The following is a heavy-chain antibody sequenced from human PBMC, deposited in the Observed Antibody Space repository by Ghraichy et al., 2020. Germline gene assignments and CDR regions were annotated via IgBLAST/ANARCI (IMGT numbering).Heavy chain of an antibody. CDR2: IKSKAVGGTT. Sequence: GGSLRLSCVASGLTFSKLYMSWVRQAPGKGLEWVGRIKSKAVGGTTDYAAPVKGRFAISRADSKNTLFLKMNSLKAEDTALYSWTTGPKYGRNVDVGGITLPWGQGTLVTVSS. J-gene: IGHJ5*02. D-gene: IGHD3-10*02. CDR1: GLTFSKLY. CDR3: TTGPKYGRNVDVGGITLP. V-gene: IGHV3-15*01.